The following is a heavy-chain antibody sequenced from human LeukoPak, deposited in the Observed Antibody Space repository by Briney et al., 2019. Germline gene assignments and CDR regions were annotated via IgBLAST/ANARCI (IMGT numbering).Heavy chain of an antibody. CDR3: ARADNWNAFEY. V-gene: IGHV4-31*03. CDR1: GGSTSSGGYF. Sequence: SQTLSLTCTVSGGSTSSGGYFWSWVRQHPGKGLEWIGYISNSGSTSYNPSLKSRVTLSVDTSKNQFSLKLSSVTAADTAVYYCARADNWNAFEYWGQGTLVPVSS. D-gene: IGHD1-1*01. CDR2: ISNSGST. J-gene: IGHJ4*02.